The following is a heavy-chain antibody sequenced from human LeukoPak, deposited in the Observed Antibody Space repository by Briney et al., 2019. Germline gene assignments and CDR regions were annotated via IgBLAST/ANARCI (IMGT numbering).Heavy chain of an antibody. V-gene: IGHV4-34*01. CDR2: INHSGST. CDR1: GGSFSGYY. CDR3: ARASGSYFASE. Sequence: SETLSLTCAVYGGSFSGYYWSWIRQPPGKGLEWIGEINHSGSTNYNPSLKSRVTISVDTSKNQFSLKLSSVTAADTAVYYCARASGSYFASEWGQGTLVTVSS. J-gene: IGHJ4*02. D-gene: IGHD1-26*01.